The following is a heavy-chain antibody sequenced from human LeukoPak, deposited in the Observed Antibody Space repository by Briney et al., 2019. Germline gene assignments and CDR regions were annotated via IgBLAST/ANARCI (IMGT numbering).Heavy chain of an antibody. CDR3: ASGQDGRITMVRGVTNFDY. CDR1: GYSISSGYF. D-gene: IGHD3-10*01. CDR2: IYHSGST. V-gene: IGHV4-38-2*02. Sequence: SETLSLTCTVSGYSISSGYFWGWIRQPPGRGLEWIGNIYHSGSTYYNPSLKSRVTISVDTSKNQFSLKLSSVTAADTAVYYCASGQDGRITMVRGVTNFDYWGQGTLVTVSS. J-gene: IGHJ4*02.